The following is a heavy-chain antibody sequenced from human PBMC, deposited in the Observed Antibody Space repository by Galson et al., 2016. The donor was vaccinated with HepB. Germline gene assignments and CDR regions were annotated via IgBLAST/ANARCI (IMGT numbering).Heavy chain of an antibody. Sequence: SLRLSCAASGFTFSSLGMHWVRQAPGKGLEWVAVIWYDGSNKYYADSVKGRFTISRDNSKNTLYLQMNSLRAEDTAVYYCARDAFYDTSGLVRHFDYWGQGTLVTVSA. CDR2: IWYDGSNK. V-gene: IGHV3-33*01. J-gene: IGHJ4*02. CDR1: GFTFSSLG. CDR3: ARDAFYDTSGLVRHFDY. D-gene: IGHD3-22*01.